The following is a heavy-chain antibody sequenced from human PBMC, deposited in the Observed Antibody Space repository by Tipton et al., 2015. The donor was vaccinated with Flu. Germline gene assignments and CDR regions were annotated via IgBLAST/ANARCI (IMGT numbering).Heavy chain of an antibody. J-gene: IGHJ4*02. CDR1: GDSIRSDYY. CDR2: IFHTGTT. Sequence: GLVKPSETLSLTCTVSGDSIRSDYYWGWIRQPPGKGLEWIGNIFHTGTTYYNPSLKGRVTLSVDRSTNQFSLKVISVTAADTAVYYCARLTTRSYCPDYWGQGTLVTVSS. CDR3: ARLTTRSYCPDY. D-gene: IGHD3-10*01. V-gene: IGHV4-38-2*02.